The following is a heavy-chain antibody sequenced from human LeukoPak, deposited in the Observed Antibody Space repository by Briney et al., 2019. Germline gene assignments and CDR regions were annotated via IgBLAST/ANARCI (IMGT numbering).Heavy chain of an antibody. V-gene: IGHV3-21*01. Sequence: GGSLRLSCAASGFTFSSYSMNWVRQAPGKGLEWVSSISSSSSYIYSADSVKGRFTISRDNAKNSLYLQMNSLRAEDTAVYYCARDSGRLLWFGELSRNRDAFDIWGQGTMVTVSS. CDR2: ISSSSSYI. J-gene: IGHJ3*02. D-gene: IGHD3-10*01. CDR3: ARDSGRLLWFGELSRNRDAFDI. CDR1: GFTFSSYS.